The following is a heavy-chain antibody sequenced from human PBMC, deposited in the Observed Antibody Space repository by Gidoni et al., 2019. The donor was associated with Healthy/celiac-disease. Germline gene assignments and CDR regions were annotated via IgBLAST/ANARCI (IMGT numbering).Heavy chain of an antibody. CDR3: AKGGQSSSSAYYYYGMDV. V-gene: IGHV3-30*02. J-gene: IGHJ6*02. CDR2: IRYDGSNK. D-gene: IGHD6-6*01. Sequence: QVQLVESGGGVVQPGRSLRLSCAASGFTFSSYGMHWVRQAPGKGLEWVAFIRYDGSNKYYADSVKGRFTISRDNSKNTLYLQMNSLRAEYTAVYYCAKGGQSSSSAYYYYGMDVWGQGTTVTVSS. CDR1: GFTFSSYG.